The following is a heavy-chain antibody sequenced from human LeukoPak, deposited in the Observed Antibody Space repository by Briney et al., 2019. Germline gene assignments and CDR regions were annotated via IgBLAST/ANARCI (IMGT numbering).Heavy chain of an antibody. CDR3: ARESSGSYFHS. CDR1: GFTFSSYG. V-gene: IGHV3-23*01. D-gene: IGHD3-10*01. Sequence: GGTLRLSCAASGFTFSSYGMSWVRQAPGKGLEWVSAISGSGGSTYYADSVKGRFTISRDNSKNTLYLQMNSLRVEDTAVYYCARESSGSYFHSWGQGTLVTVSS. CDR2: ISGSGGST. J-gene: IGHJ5*01.